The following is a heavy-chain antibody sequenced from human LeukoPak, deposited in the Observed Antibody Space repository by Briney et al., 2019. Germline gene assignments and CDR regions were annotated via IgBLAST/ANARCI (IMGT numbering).Heavy chain of an antibody. CDR1: GLTISSTY. Sequence: GGSLRLSCEAPGLTISSTYISWVRQPPGKGLEWVSVIHSGGITYYADSVKGRFTISRDNSKNTLYLQMNSLRAEDTAVYYCARSIPAAGIDFWGQGTLVTVSS. D-gene: IGHD2-2*01. V-gene: IGHV3-53*01. J-gene: IGHJ4*02. CDR3: ARSIPAAGIDF. CDR2: IHSGGIT.